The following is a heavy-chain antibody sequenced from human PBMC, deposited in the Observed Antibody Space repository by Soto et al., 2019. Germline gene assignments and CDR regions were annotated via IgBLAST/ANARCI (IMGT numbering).Heavy chain of an antibody. CDR1: GYTFITST. V-gene: IGHV1-3*01. CDR3: ARSPSWGQLVPDSWFDP. D-gene: IGHD6-6*01. CDR2: INPGTGNT. J-gene: IGHJ5*02. Sequence: ASVKVSCKTSGYTFITSTIHWLRQAPGQRLEWMGWINPGTGNTKFSQTFQGRVTLTRDTSASTAYMELSSLRSEDTAVYYCARSPSWGQLVPDSWFDPWGQGTLVTVSS.